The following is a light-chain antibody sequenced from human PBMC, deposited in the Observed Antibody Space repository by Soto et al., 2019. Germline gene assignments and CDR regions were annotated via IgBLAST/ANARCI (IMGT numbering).Light chain of an antibody. J-gene: IGKJ4*01. Sequence: DIQMTQSPSSLSASVGDTVTITCRASQGINNFLAWFQQKPGKAPKSLIYGASSLQSGVQSKFSGSGSDTGFTLTISSLQPEDSATYFCQQYHSYPVTFGGGTKVEIK. CDR2: GAS. V-gene: IGKV1-16*02. CDR3: QQYHSYPVT. CDR1: QGINNF.